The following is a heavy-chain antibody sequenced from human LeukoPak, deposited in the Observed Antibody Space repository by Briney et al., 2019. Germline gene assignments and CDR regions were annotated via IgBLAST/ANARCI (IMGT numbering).Heavy chain of an antibody. CDR1: GFTFSSYA. V-gene: IGHV3-23*01. CDR2: ISGSGGST. J-gene: IGHJ5*02. D-gene: IGHD2-2*02. Sequence: GGSLRLSCAASGFTFSSYAMSWVRQAPGKGLEWVSAISGSGGSTCYADSVKGRFTISRDNSKNTLYLQMNSLRAEDTAVYYCAKDLKDCSSTSCYTPYNWFDPWGQGTLVTVSS. CDR3: AKDLKDCSSTSCYTPYNWFDP.